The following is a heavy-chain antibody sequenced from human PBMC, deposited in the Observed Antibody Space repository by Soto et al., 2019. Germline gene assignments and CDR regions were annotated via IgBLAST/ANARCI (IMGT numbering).Heavy chain of an antibody. J-gene: IGHJ4*02. Sequence: ASVKVSCKASGYTFTSYGISWVRQAPGQGLEWMGWISAYNGNTNYAQKFQGRVTITADKSTSTAYMELSSLRSEDTAVYYCARDLNKSGSDFWSGYYDFDYWGQGTLVTVSS. CDR1: GYTFTSYG. CDR2: ISAYNGNT. V-gene: IGHV1-18*01. CDR3: ARDLNKSGSDFWSGYYDFDY. D-gene: IGHD3-3*01.